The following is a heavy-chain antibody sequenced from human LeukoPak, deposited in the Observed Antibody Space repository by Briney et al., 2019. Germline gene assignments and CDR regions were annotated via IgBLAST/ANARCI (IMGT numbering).Heavy chain of an antibody. J-gene: IGHJ6*03. D-gene: IGHD3-9*01. CDR1: GYTFTGYY. CDR2: INPNSGGT. V-gene: IGHV1-2*02. Sequence: ASVKVSCKASGYTFTGYYMHWVRQAPGQGLEWMGWINPNSGGTNYAQKFQGRVTMTRDTSISTAYMELSRLRSDDTAVYYCARDTHYDILTGSGGYYYYMDVWGKGTTVTVSS. CDR3: ARDTHYDILTGSGGYYYYMDV.